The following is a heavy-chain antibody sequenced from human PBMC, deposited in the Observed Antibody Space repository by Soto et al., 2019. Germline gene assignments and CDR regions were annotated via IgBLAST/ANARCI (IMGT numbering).Heavy chain of an antibody. CDR3: AKGQRRVGATMALELDY. V-gene: IGHV3-23*01. Sequence: EVQLLESGGGLVQPGGSLRLSCAASGFTFSSYAMSWVRQAPGKGLEWVSAISGSGGSTYYADSVKGRFTISRDNSKNTLYLQMNSLRAEDTAVYYCAKGQRRVGATMALELDYWGQGTLVTVSS. CDR1: GFTFSSYA. J-gene: IGHJ4*02. CDR2: ISGSGGST. D-gene: IGHD1-26*01.